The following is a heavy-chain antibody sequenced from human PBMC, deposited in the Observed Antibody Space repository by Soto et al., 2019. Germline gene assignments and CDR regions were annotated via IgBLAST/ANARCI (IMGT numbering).Heavy chain of an antibody. CDR3: ARGYSGSMDV. V-gene: IGHV6-1*01. CDR1: VGRVSSKSGS. CDR2: TYYRSRWYN. Sequence: SPSLSLPCAISVGRVSSKSGSWNLIRQSPPRGLEWLGRTYYRSRWYNDYAVSVKSRITINPDTSKNQFSLQLNSVTPEDTAVYYCARGYSGSMDVWGQGTTVTVSS. J-gene: IGHJ6*02. D-gene: IGHD5-12*01.